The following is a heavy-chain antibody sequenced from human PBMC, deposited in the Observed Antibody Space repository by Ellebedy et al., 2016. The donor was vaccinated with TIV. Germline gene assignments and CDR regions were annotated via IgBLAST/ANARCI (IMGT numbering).Heavy chain of an antibody. CDR2: INPSGGST. V-gene: IGHV1-46*01. D-gene: IGHD3-16*01. Sequence: ASVKVSCKASGYTFTSYYMHWVRQAPGQGLEWMGIINPSGGSTSYAQKFQGRVTMTRDTSTSTVYMELSSLRSEETAVYYCAREGQGYVWGTYGAFDIWGQGTMVTVSS. CDR3: AREGQGYVWGTYGAFDI. CDR1: GYTFTSYY. J-gene: IGHJ3*02.